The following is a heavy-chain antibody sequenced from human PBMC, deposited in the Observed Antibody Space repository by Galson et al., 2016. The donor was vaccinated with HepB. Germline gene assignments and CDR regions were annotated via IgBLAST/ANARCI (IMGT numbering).Heavy chain of an antibody. J-gene: IGHJ5*02. CDR3: ARDVGLGTTLYNWFDP. CDR1: GFTFSNYG. Sequence: SLRLSCAASGFTFSNYGLHWVRQAPGKGLEWVAATWFDGRDQYYRDSVKGRFTISKDNSKNTLFLQMNGLRAEDTAVYYCARDVGLGTTLYNWFDPWGQGTLVTVSS. V-gene: IGHV3-33*01. D-gene: IGHD4-17*01. CDR2: TWFDGRDQ.